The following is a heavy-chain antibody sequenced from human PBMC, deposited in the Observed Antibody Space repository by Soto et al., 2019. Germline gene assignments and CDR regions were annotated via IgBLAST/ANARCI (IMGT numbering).Heavy chain of an antibody. CDR2: IYYSGST. J-gene: IGHJ5*02. Sequence: SETLSLTCTVSGGSISSYYWSWIRQPPGKGLEWIGYIYYSGSTNYNPSLKSRVTISVDTSKNQFSLKLSSVTAADTAVYYCGRCLFSYGARFDPWGQGTLVTVSS. CDR1: GGSISSYY. D-gene: IGHD1-26*01. V-gene: IGHV4-59*01. CDR3: GRCLFSYGARFDP.